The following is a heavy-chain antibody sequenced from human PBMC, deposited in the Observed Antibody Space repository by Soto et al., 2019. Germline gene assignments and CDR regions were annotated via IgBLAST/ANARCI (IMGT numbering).Heavy chain of an antibody. CDR1: GYVFIGYG. Sequence: ASMKISCNSSGYVFIGYGISWVRQAPGQGLEWMGWISRHNGNTNYAQKFQGRVTMTTDASTSTAYMELRSLRSDDTAVYYCARDLDGSGSYYTDYWGQGTLVTVSS. CDR3: ARDLDGSGSYYTDY. D-gene: IGHD3-10*01. V-gene: IGHV1-18*01. CDR2: ISRHNGNT. J-gene: IGHJ4*02.